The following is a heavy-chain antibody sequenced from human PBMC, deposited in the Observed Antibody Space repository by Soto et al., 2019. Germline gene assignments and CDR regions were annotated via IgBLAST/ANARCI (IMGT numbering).Heavy chain of an antibody. Sequence: QITLKESGPTLVKPTQTLTLTCTFSGFSLSTSGVGVGWIRQPPGKALEWLAFLYWDDDKRYSPPLKSRLTITKDTSKTQVPHTMTNMDPVYTATYYCARTSVNWVTRGLVDYWCQGTMVTVAS. V-gene: IGHV2-5*02. J-gene: IGHJ4*02. D-gene: IGHD1-1*01. CDR1: GFSLSTSGVG. CDR2: LYWDDDK. CDR3: ARTSVNWVTRGLVDY.